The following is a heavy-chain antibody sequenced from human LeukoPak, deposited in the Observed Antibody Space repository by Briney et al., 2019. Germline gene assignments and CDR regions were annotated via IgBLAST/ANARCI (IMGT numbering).Heavy chain of an antibody. CDR3: ARHSSDSSSWHGYFDY. CDR2: IYSGGAT. J-gene: IGHJ4*02. CDR1: GFTVSSNY. Sequence: GGSLRLSCAASGFTVSSNYMSWVRQAPGQGLEWVSVIYSGGATFYADSVKGRFTFSRDNSKNTLYLQMNSLRAEDTAVYYCARHSSDSSSWHGYFDYWGQGTLVSVSS. V-gene: IGHV3-66*04. D-gene: IGHD6-13*01.